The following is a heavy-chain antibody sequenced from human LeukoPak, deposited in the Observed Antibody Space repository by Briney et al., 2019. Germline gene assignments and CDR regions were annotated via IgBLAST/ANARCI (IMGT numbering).Heavy chain of an antibody. CDR1: GYSFTSYW. V-gene: IGHV5-51*01. J-gene: IGHJ4*02. D-gene: IGHD3-9*01. CDR2: IYPGDSDT. Sequence: GESLKISCKGSGYSFTSYWIGWVRQMPGKGLEWMGIIYPGDSDTRYSPSFQGRVTISADKSISTAYLQWSSLKASDTAMYYCARTNYDILTGPYYFDYWGQGTLVTVSS. CDR3: ARTNYDILTGPYYFDY.